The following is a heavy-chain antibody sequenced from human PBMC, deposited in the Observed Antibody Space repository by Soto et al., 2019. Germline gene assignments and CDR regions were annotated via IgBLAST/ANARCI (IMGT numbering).Heavy chain of an antibody. CDR2: FDPEDGGT. D-gene: IGHD3-22*01. Sequence: ASVKVSCKVSGYTLAELSMHWVRQAPGKGLEWMGGFDPEDGGTIYAQKFQGRVTMTEDTSTDTAYMELSSLRSEDTAVYYCAITYYDFHYFDYWGQGTLVTVSS. CDR3: AITYYDFHYFDY. J-gene: IGHJ4*02. V-gene: IGHV1-24*01. CDR1: GYTLAELS.